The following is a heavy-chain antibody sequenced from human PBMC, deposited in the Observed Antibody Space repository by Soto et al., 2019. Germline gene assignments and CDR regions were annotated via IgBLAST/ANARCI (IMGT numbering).Heavy chain of an antibody. Sequence: PGGSLRLSCAASGFTFSSYGMNWVRQAPGKGLEWVSSIRSSSSYIYYADSVKGRFTISKDTAKNSLYLQMTRMRAEDTAESYSERDLGEWFGELVCGCDYYSMHVWGQGTMVTVSS. V-gene: IGHV3-21*01. CDR3: ERDLGEWFGELVCGCDYYSMHV. CDR2: IRSSSSYI. D-gene: IGHD3-10*01. CDR1: GFTFSSYG. J-gene: IGHJ6*02.